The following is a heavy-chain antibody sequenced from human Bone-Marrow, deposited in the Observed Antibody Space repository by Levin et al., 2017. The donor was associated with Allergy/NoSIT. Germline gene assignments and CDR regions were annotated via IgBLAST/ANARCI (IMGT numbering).Heavy chain of an antibody. CDR2: IYPGDSDT. D-gene: IGHD6-13*01. Sequence: GGSLRLSCKSSGYSFTSYWIGWVRQMPGKGLEWMGIIYPGDSDTRYSPSFQGQVTISADKSISTAYLQWNSLKTSDTAMYYCARPDIASGYSSSGYLNYWGQGTQVTVSS. V-gene: IGHV5-51*01. CDR1: GYSFTSYW. CDR3: ARPDIASGYSSSGYLNY. J-gene: IGHJ4*02.